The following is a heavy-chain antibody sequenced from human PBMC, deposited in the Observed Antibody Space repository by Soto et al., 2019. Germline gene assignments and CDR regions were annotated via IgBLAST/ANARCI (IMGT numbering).Heavy chain of an antibody. V-gene: IGHV4-39*02. CDR1: GGSISSDSYY. J-gene: IGHJ6*02. D-gene: IGHD6-13*01. CDR2: IYYSGST. CDR3: ARDRVRIAAAGTYGMDV. Sequence: PSETLSLTCTVSGGSISSDSYYWGWIRQSPEKGLEWIANIYYSGSTYYNPTLKSRVTISVDTSKNQLSLKLSSVTAADTAVYYCARDRVRIAAAGTYGMDVWGQGTTVTVSS.